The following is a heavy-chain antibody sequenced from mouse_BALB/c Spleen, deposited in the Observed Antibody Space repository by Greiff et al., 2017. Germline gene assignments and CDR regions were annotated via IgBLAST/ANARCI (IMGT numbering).Heavy chain of an antibody. D-gene: IGHD2-14*01. J-gene: IGHJ4*01. CDR2: INSNGGST. Sequence: EVQGVESGGGLVQPGGSLKLSCAASGFTFSSYGMSWVRQTPDKRLELVATINSNGGSTYYPDSVKGRFTISRDNAKNTLYLQMSSLKSEDTAMYYCARDRGAYYRYDDAMDYWGQGTSVTVSS. CDR3: ARDRGAYYRYDDAMDY. CDR1: GFTFSSYG. V-gene: IGHV5-6-3*01.